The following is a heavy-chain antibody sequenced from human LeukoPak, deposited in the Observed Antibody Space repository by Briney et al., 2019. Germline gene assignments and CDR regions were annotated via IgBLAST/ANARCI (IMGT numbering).Heavy chain of an antibody. CDR2: ISSSSSYT. D-gene: IGHD1-1*01. Sequence: GGSLRLSCAASGFTFSDYYMSWIRQAPGKGLEWVSYISSSSSYTEYGDSVKGRFTISRDNAKNSLYLQVNSLRAEDTAVYYCARGTGTTAYFDYWGQGTLVTVSS. V-gene: IGHV3-11*06. CDR3: ARGTGTTAYFDY. J-gene: IGHJ4*02. CDR1: GFTFSDYY.